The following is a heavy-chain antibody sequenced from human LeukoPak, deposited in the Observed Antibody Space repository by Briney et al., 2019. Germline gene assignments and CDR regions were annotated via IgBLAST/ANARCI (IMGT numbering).Heavy chain of an antibody. CDR3: ARHQVDYGDYINAFDI. J-gene: IGHJ3*02. CDR2: FYYSGST. CDR1: GGSISSYY. V-gene: IGHV4-59*08. D-gene: IGHD4-17*01. Sequence: SETLSLTCTVSGGSISSYYWSWIRQPPGKGLEWIGYFYYSGSTNYNPSLKSRVTISVDTSKNQFSLKLSSVTAADTAVYYCARHQVDYGDYINAFDIWGQGTMVTVSS.